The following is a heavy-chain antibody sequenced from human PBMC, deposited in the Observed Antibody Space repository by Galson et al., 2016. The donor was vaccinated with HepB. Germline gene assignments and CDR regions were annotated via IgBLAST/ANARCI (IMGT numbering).Heavy chain of an antibody. V-gene: IGHV5-51*01. D-gene: IGHD2-8*02. CDR1: GYSFTRFW. Sequence: QSGAEVKKPGESLKISCKASGYSFTRFWIGWVRQMPGKGLEWMGIIYPGDSDTRYSPSFHGHVTISADHSTNTAYLRWTTPKAADTAMYYCARPNPGYCTGDSCVDSWGQGTLVTVSS. CDR2: IYPGDSDT. J-gene: IGHJ4*02. CDR3: ARPNPGYCTGDSCVDS.